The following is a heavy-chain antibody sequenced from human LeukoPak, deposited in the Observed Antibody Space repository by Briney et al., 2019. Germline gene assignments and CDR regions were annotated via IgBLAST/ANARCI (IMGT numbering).Heavy chain of an antibody. V-gene: IGHV3-7*03. J-gene: IGHJ4*02. Sequence: GGSLRLSCAASGFTFSSYWMSWVRQAPGKGLEWVANIKQDGSEKYYVDSVKGRFTISRDNAKNSLYLQMNSLRAEDTAGYYCARDRVEWFGELLTDYWGQGTLVTVSS. D-gene: IGHD3-10*01. CDR3: ARDRVEWFGELLTDY. CDR2: IKQDGSEK. CDR1: GFTFSSYW.